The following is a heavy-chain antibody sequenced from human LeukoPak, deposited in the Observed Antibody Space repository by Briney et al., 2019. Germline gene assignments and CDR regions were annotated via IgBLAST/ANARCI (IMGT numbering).Heavy chain of an antibody. CDR2: IYYSGST. D-gene: IGHD3-22*01. CDR1: GGSISSYY. J-gene: IGHJ4*02. CDR3: AREAFSGGYYDDY. Sequence: SETLSLTCTVSGGSISSYYWSWIRQPPGKGLEWIGYIYYSGSTNYNPSLKSRVTISVDTSKNQFSLKLSSVTAADTAVYYCAREAFSGGYYDDYWGQGTLVTVSS. V-gene: IGHV4-59*01.